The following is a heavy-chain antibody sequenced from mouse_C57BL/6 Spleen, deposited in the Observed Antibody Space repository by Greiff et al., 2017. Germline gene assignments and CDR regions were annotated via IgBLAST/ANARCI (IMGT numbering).Heavy chain of an antibody. Sequence: EVQRVESGGDLVKPGGSLKLSCAASGFTFSSYGMSWVRQTPDKRLEWVATISSGGSYTYYPDSVKGRFTISRDNAKNTLYLQMSSLKSEDTAMYYCARPVATHFDYWGQGTTLTVSS. J-gene: IGHJ2*01. CDR3: ARPVATHFDY. V-gene: IGHV5-6*01. CDR2: ISSGGSYT. D-gene: IGHD1-1*01. CDR1: GFTFSSYG.